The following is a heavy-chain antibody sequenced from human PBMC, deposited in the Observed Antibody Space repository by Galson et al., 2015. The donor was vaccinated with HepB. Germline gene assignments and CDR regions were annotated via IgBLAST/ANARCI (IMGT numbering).Heavy chain of an antibody. D-gene: IGHD1-26*01. CDR3: TTGWVAATDFDF. CDR2: IKRKTDGETT. Sequence: SLRLSCAASGFPFSNAWMSWVRQAPGKGLEWVGRIKRKTDGETTDYAAPVKGRFTISRDGSKNTLYLHMNSLKTEDTALYYCTTGWVAATDFDFWGQGTLVTVSS. V-gene: IGHV3-15*01. CDR1: GFPFSNAW. J-gene: IGHJ4*02.